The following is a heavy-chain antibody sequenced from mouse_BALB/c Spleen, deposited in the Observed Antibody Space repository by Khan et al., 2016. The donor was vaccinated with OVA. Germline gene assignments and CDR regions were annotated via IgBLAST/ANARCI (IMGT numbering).Heavy chain of an antibody. CDR3: WIRK. D-gene: IGHD2-2*01. CDR1: GFTFSNYC. Sequence: EVKLEESGGGLVQPGGSMKLSCVASGFTFSNYCMNWVRQTPEKGLEWVAEIRLKSDDYATHYAESVRGRFTISRDDSKSSVYLRMNNLRAEDIGIYYCWIRKWGQGTTLTVSS. J-gene: IGHJ2*01. CDR2: IRLKSDDYAT. V-gene: IGHV6-3*01.